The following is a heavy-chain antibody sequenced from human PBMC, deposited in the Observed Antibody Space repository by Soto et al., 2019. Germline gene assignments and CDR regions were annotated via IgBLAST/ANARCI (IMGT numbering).Heavy chain of an antibody. Sequence: SETLSLTCTVSGGSISSYYWSWIRQPPGKGLEWIGYIYYSGSTNYNPSLKSRVTISVDTSKNQFSLKLSSVTAADTVVYYCARADDFSSPGYFDYWGQGTLVTVSS. J-gene: IGHJ4*02. V-gene: IGHV4-59*01. CDR1: GGSISSYY. CDR2: IYYSGST. D-gene: IGHD3-3*01. CDR3: ARADDFSSPGYFDY.